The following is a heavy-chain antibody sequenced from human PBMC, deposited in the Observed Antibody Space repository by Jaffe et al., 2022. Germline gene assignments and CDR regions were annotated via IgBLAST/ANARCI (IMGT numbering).Heavy chain of an antibody. J-gene: IGHJ6*03. Sequence: QITLKESGPTLVKPTQTLTLTCTFSGFSLSTSGVGVGWIRQPPGKALEWLALIYWNDDKRYSPSLKSRLTITKDTSKNQVVLTMTNMDPVDTATYYCAHADLPITGTPWDYYYYYMDVWGKGTTVTVSS. CDR1: GFSLSTSGVG. CDR2: IYWNDDK. V-gene: IGHV2-5*01. CDR3: AHADLPITGTPWDYYYYYMDV. D-gene: IGHD1-20*01.